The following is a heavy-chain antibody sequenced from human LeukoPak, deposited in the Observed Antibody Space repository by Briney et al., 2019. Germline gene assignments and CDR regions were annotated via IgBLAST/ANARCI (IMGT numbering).Heavy chain of an antibody. V-gene: IGHV1-69*05. D-gene: IGHD6-13*01. J-gene: IGHJ4*02. CDR1: GGTFSSYA. CDR3: ARDASGSWHSPTPLDY. CDR2: IIPIFGTA. Sequence: SVKVSCKASGGTFSSYAISWVRQAPGQGLEWMGRIIPIFGTANYAQKFQGRVTITTDESTSTAYMELSSLRSEDTAVYYCARDASGSWHSPTPLDYWGQGTLVTVSS.